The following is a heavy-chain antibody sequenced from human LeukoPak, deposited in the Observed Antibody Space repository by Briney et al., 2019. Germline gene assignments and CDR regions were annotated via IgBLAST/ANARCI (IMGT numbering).Heavy chain of an antibody. CDR1: GGSISSYY. D-gene: IGHD7-27*01. Sequence: SETLSLTCTVSGGSISSYYWSWIRQPPGKGLEWIGYIYYSGSTNYNPSLKSRVTISVDTSKNQFSLKLSSVTAADTAVYYCARETGPFDAFDIWGQGTMVTVSS. CDR2: IYYSGST. V-gene: IGHV4-59*01. J-gene: IGHJ3*02. CDR3: ARETGPFDAFDI.